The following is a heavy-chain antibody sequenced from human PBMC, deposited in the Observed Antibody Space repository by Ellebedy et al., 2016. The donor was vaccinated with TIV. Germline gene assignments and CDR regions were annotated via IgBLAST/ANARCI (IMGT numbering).Heavy chain of an antibody. D-gene: IGHD2-2*03. J-gene: IGHJ4*02. V-gene: IGHV3-23*01. CDR3: AKNVDGYCSSTSCPFDY. CDR1: GFTFSSYA. Sequence: PGGSLRLSCAASGFTFSSYAMSWVRQAPGKGLEWVSAISGSGGSTYYADSVKGRFTISRDNSKNTRYLQMNSLRAEATAGYYCAKNVDGYCSSTSCPFDYWGQGTLVTVSS. CDR2: ISGSGGST.